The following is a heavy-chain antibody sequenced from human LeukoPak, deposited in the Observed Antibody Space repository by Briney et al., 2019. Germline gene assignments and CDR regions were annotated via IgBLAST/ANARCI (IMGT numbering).Heavy chain of an antibody. CDR2: ISYDGSNK. D-gene: IGHD3-10*01. J-gene: IGHJ4*02. Sequence: GGSLRLSCAASGFTFSSYGMHRVRQAPGKGLEWVAVISYDGSNKYYADSVKGRFTISRDNSKNTLYLQMNSLRAEDTAVYYCAKGRGPPYYFDYWGQGTLVTVSS. CDR3: AKGRGPPYYFDY. V-gene: IGHV3-30*18. CDR1: GFTFSSYG.